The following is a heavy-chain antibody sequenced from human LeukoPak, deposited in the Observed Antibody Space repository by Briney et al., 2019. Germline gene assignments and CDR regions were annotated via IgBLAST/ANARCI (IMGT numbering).Heavy chain of an antibody. V-gene: IGHV4-34*01. Sequence: PSETLSLTCAVYGGSFSGYYWSWIRQPPGKGLEWIGEINHSGSTNYNPSLKSRVTISVDTSKNQFSLKLSSVTAADTAVYYCARGRIVVVPAAMRATKTKRRYGMDVWGQGTTVTVSS. CDR1: GGSFSGYY. D-gene: IGHD2-2*01. J-gene: IGHJ6*02. CDR3: ARGRIVVVPAAMRATKTKRRYGMDV. CDR2: INHSGST.